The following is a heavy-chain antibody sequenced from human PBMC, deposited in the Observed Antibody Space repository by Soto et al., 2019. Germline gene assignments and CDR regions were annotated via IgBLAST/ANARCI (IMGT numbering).Heavy chain of an antibody. J-gene: IGHJ3*02. CDR2: ISGSGAST. D-gene: IGHD3-10*01. V-gene: IGHV3-23*01. CDR3: AKDSAYSSGSGDTFDI. CDR1: GFTFSSYT. Sequence: EVQLLESGGALVQPGGSLRLSCAASGFTFSSYTMYWVRQAPGKGLEWVSAISGSGASTYYADSVKGRFTISRDNSRNTLYLQMNSLRADDTGVYYCAKDSAYSSGSGDTFDIWGQGTMVTVSS.